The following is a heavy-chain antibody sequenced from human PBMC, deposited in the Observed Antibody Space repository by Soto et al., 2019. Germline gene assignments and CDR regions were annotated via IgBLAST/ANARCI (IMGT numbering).Heavy chain of an antibody. Sequence: QVQLLESGPGLVKTSQTLSLTCSVSGGSTGSVGYYWSWVRQHPGKGLEWIGYIYYTGSAYYSPSLKSRVSISVDTSKNQFSLILDAVTVADTAVYCCARADFGDRGLAFDSWGQGILVTVSS. J-gene: IGHJ4*02. V-gene: IGHV4-31*03. CDR3: ARADFGDRGLAFDS. CDR2: IYYTGSA. CDR1: GGSTGSVGYY. D-gene: IGHD2-21*01.